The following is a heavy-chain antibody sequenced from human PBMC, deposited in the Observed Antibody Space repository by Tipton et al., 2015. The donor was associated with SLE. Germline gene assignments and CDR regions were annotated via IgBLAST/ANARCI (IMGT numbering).Heavy chain of an antibody. CDR2: IYHSGST. Sequence: TLSLTCTVSGGSISSSSYYWGWIRQPPGKGLEWIGSIYHSGSTYYNPSLKSRVTISVDTSKNQFSLKLSSVTAADTAVYYCAREGWNYEDWGQGTLVTVSS. CDR1: GGSISSSSYY. V-gene: IGHV4-39*07. D-gene: IGHD1-7*01. CDR3: AREGWNYED. J-gene: IGHJ4*02.